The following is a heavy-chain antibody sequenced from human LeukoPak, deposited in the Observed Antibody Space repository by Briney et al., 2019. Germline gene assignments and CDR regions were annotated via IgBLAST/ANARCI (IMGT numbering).Heavy chain of an antibody. J-gene: IGHJ5*02. CDR1: GGSINRGGYY. Sequence: PSETLSLTCTVSGGSINRGGYYWNWIRQYPRKGLEWIGCIYYSGSTYYSPSLKSRVTISVDTSKNQFSLKLSSVTVADTAVYFCARRPTGDNNWFDPWGQGTLVTVSS. D-gene: IGHD7-27*01. V-gene: IGHV4-31*03. CDR2: IYYSGST. CDR3: ARRPTGDNNWFDP.